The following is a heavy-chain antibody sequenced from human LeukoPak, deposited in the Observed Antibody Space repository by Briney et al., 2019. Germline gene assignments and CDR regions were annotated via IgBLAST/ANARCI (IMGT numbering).Heavy chain of an antibody. Sequence: GGSLRLSCAASGFTFSSSDMHWVRQAPGKGLEWVAIIYYDGDNKYNADSVKGRFTISRDNSKNMLFLQLNSLRAEDTAVYYCARGKNSGNDYWGQGTLVTVSS. CDR3: ARGKNSGNDY. CDR2: IYYDGDNK. CDR1: GFTFSSSD. J-gene: IGHJ4*02. D-gene: IGHD3-10*01. V-gene: IGHV3-33*01.